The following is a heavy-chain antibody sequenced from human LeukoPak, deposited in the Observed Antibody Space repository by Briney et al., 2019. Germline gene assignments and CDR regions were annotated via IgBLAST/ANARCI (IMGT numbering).Heavy chain of an antibody. Sequence: PGGSLRLSCAASGFTFSSYEMNWVRQAPGKGLEWVSYISSSGSTTYYAASVKGRFTISRDNAKNSLYLQMNSLRDEDTAVYYCASQKGRIAVAVDYWGQGTLVTVSS. D-gene: IGHD6-19*01. J-gene: IGHJ4*02. CDR2: ISSSGSTT. V-gene: IGHV3-48*03. CDR1: GFTFSSYE. CDR3: ASQKGRIAVAVDY.